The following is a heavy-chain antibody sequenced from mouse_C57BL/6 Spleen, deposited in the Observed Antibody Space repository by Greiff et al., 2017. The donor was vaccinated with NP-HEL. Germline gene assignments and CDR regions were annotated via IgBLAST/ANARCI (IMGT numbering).Heavy chain of an antibody. Sequence: EVKVVESGGGLVQPGGSLSLSCAASGFTFTDYYMSWVRQPPGKALEWLGFIRNKANGYTTEYSASVKGRFTISRDNSQSIVYLQMNALRAEDSATYYCARYYGPFYYFDYWGQGTTLTVSS. CDR2: IRNKANGYTT. CDR3: ARYYGPFYYFDY. CDR1: GFTFTDYY. D-gene: IGHD1-2*01. J-gene: IGHJ2*01. V-gene: IGHV7-3*01.